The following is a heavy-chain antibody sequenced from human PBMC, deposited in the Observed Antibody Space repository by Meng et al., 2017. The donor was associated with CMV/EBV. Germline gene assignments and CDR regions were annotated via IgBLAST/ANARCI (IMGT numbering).Heavy chain of an antibody. Sequence: SGFSFSSSCLRWVRQPPGEGLVWVSRTHSAGGSTSYADSVQDRFTISSDNAKNTLYLQMNSLIADDTAVYYCARDMYSVDTAMGSFDYWGQGPLVTVSS. J-gene: IGHJ4*02. CDR3: ARDMYSVDTAMGSFDY. CDR1: GFSFSSSC. D-gene: IGHD5-18*01. V-gene: IGHV3-74*01. CDR2: THSAGGST.